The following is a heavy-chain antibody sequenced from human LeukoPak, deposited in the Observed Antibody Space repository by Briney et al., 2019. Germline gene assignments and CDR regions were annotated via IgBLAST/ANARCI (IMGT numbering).Heavy chain of an antibody. Sequence: GASVKVSCKASGFTFTSSAVQWVRQARGPPLEWIGWIVVGSGNTNYAQKFQERVTITRDMSTSTAYMELSSLRSEDTAVYYCAAEVGARDAFDIWGQGTMVTVST. CDR1: GFTFTSSA. CDR2: IVVGSGNT. D-gene: IGHD1-26*01. CDR3: AAEVGARDAFDI. V-gene: IGHV1-58*01. J-gene: IGHJ3*02.